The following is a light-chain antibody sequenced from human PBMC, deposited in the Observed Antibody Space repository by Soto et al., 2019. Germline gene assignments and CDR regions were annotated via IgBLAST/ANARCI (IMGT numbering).Light chain of an antibody. CDR1: SSDVASYNL. CDR3: SSYTTSSTRV. V-gene: IGLV2-14*02. J-gene: IGLJ1*01. Sequence: QSVLTQPASVSGSPGQSITISCTGTSSDVASYNLVSWYQQLPGKAPKLIIYEVTNRPSGVSNRFSGSKSGNTASLTISGLQAEDEADYYCSSYTTSSTRVFGTGTKVTVL. CDR2: EVT.